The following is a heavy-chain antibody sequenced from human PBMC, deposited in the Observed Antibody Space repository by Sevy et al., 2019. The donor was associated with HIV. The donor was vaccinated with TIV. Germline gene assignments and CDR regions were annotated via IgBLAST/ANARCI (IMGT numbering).Heavy chain of an antibody. V-gene: IGHV3-48*03. J-gene: IGHJ6*02. D-gene: IGHD2-8*01. Sequence: GESLKISCAASGFTFSSYEMNWVRQAPGKGLEWVSYISSSGSTIYYADSVKGRFTISRDNAKNSLYLQMNSLRAEDTAVYYCARDRIYCTNGVCYTGYYYGMDVWGQGTTVTASS. CDR3: ARDRIYCTNGVCYTGYYYGMDV. CDR1: GFTFSSYE. CDR2: ISSSGSTI.